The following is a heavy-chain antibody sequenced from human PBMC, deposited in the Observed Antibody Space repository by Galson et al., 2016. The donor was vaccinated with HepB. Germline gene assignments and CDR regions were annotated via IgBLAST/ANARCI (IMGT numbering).Heavy chain of an antibody. Sequence: SLRLSCAASGFTFSDYYMSWIRQVPGKGLEWVSYISRSGSTIYYADSVKGRFTISRDNAKNSLYLQMKSLRAEDTAMYYCAGDGVVGGVSGYHDFWSGYYHPSHFDYWGQGILVTVSS. J-gene: IGHJ4*02. D-gene: IGHD3-3*01. CDR2: ISRSGSTI. CDR3: AGDGVVGGVSGYHDFWSGYYHPSHFDY. V-gene: IGHV3-11*01. CDR1: GFTFSDYY.